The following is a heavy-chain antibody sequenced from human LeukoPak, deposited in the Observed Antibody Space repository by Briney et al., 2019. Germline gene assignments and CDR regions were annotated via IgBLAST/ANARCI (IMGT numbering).Heavy chain of an antibody. Sequence: SETLSLTCTVSGGSISSYYWSWIRQPPGKGLEWIGNIYYSGSTDYNPSLKSRVTISVDTSKNQFSLKLSSVTAADTAFYYCARGDGYIRYWGQGTLVTVSS. J-gene: IGHJ4*02. D-gene: IGHD5-24*01. V-gene: IGHV4-59*01. CDR1: GGSISSYY. CDR3: ARGDGYIRY. CDR2: IYYSGST.